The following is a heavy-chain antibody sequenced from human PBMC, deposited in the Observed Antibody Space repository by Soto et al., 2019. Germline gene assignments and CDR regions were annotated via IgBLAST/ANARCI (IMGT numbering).Heavy chain of an antibody. CDR1: GGTFSSYA. CDR2: IIPIFGTA. V-gene: IGHV1-69*05. CDR3: AGDRDYDSSGYLPC. Sequence: GASVKVSCKASGGTFSSYAISWVRQAPGQGLEWMGGIIPIFGTANYAQKLQGRVTMTTDTSTSTAYMELRSLRSDDTAVYYCAGDRDYDSSGYLPCWGQGTLVTVSS. D-gene: IGHD3-22*01. J-gene: IGHJ4*02.